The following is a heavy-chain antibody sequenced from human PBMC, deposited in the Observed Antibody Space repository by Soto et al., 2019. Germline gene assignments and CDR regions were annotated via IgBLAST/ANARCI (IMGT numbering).Heavy chain of an antibody. CDR1: GFTFSMSA. V-gene: IGHV3-23*01. Sequence: GGSLRLSCAASGFTFSMSAMTWVRQAPGKGLEWVSTTGLNGRTTYDADSVKGRFTVSRDNSKNTLDLHMSSLRAEDTAVYYCATVHSTSRSFDYWGQGTLVTVSS. J-gene: IGHJ4*02. CDR2: TGLNGRTT. D-gene: IGHD6-6*01. CDR3: ATVHSTSRSFDY.